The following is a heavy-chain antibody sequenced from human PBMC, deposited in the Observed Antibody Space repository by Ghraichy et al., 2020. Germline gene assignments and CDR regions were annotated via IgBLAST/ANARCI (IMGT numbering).Heavy chain of an antibody. CDR1: GYTLTELS. J-gene: IGHJ4*02. V-gene: IGHV1-24*01. CDR3: ATDSGLYGSGSYYNGDY. D-gene: IGHD3-10*01. Sequence: ASVKVSCKVSGYTLTELSMHWVRQAPGKGLEWMGGFDPEDGETIYAQKFQGRVTMTEDTSTDTAYMELSSLRSEDTAVYYCATDSGLYGSGSYYNGDYWGQGTLVTVSS. CDR2: FDPEDGET.